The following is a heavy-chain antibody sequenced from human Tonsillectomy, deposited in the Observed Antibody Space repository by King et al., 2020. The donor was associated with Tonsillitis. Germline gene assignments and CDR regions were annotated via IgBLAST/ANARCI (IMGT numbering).Heavy chain of an antibody. J-gene: IGHJ1*01. CDR3: VVVITNPLPIQDFQH. D-gene: IGHD2-21*01. CDR1: RFTFSNFA. Sequence: VQLVESGGGLVQPGGSLRLSCTASRFTFSNFAMSWVRQAPGKGLEWVSAITGSGSSTYYADSVKGRFTISRDNSKNTLYLQMNSLRAEDTAVYYCVVVITNPLPIQDFQHWGQGTLVTVSS. V-gene: IGHV3-23*04. CDR2: ITGSGSST.